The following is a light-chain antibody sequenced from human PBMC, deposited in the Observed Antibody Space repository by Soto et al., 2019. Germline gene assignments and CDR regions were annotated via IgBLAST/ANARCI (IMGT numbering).Light chain of an antibody. Sequence: QSALTQPRSVSGSPGQSVTISCTGTSSDVGGYNYVSWYQQHPGKAPKVVIYEVSKRPSGVPDRFSGSKSGNTASLTVSGLQAEDEADYYCGSYVTSNTWGFGGGTKVTVL. CDR1: SSDVGGYNY. CDR2: EVS. J-gene: IGLJ2*01. V-gene: IGLV2-11*01. CDR3: GSYVTSNTWG.